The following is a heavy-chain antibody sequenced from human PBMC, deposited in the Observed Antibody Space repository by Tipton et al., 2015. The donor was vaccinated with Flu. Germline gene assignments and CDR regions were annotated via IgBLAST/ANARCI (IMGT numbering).Heavy chain of an antibody. CDR3: VRGPLLDL. CDR2: INHSGST. V-gene: IGHV4-34*01. D-gene: IGHD5/OR15-5a*01. Sequence: TLSLTCAVYGGSFSGYYWSWIRQPPGKGLEWIGEINHSGSTNYNPPLKSRATISVDTSKNQFALKLSSATAADTAVYYCVRGPLLDLWGRGTLVTVSS. J-gene: IGHJ2*01. CDR1: GGSFSGYY.